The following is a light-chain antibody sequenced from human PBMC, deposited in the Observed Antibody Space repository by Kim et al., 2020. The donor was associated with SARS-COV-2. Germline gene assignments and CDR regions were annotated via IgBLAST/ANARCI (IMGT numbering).Light chain of an antibody. J-gene: IGLJ3*02. CDR1: ALPKQY. CDR3: ESTDSSGSYRV. CDR2: KDS. Sequence: SYEPTQPPSVSVSPGQTARITCSGDALPKQYAYWYQQKTGQAPVLVMCKDSERPSGIPERFSGSSSGTTVTLTISGVQAEDEADYYCESTDSSGSYRVFGGGTQLTVL. V-gene: IGLV3-25*03.